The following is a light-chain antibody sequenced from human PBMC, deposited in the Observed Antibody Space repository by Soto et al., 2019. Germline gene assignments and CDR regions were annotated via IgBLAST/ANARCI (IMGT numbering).Light chain of an antibody. V-gene: IGKV1-39*01. CDR1: QSISNF. CDR2: AAS. Sequence: IQLTQSPSSLSTSVGDRVTITCRASQSISNFLNWYQHKPGKAPNLVIFAASTLFSGVPSRFRGSGSGTDFTLTITSLQPEDFATYSCQQSYRAPYTFGQGTKLEIK. CDR3: QQSYRAPYT. J-gene: IGKJ2*01.